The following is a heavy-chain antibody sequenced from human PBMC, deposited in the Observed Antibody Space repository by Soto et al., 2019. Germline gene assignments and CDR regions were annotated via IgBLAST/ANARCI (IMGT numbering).Heavy chain of an antibody. D-gene: IGHD3-22*01. V-gene: IGHV4-59*12. J-gene: IGHJ4*02. CDR1: GGSISSYY. Sequence: SETLSLTYPVSGGSISSYYWSWIRQPPGKGLEWIGYIFYSGSTNYNPSLKSRVTISVDTSKNQFSLKLSSVTAADTAVYYCARANYFESSGPFDYWGQGTLVTVSS. CDR2: IFYSGST. CDR3: ARANYFESSGPFDY.